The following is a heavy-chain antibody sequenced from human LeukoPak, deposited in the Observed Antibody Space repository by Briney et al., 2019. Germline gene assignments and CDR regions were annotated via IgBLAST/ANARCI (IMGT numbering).Heavy chain of an antibody. V-gene: IGHV4-31*03. CDR1: GGSISSGGYY. CDR3: TVTTRDYYYGMDV. J-gene: IGHJ6*02. D-gene: IGHD4-11*01. CDR2: IYYSGST. Sequence: SGTLSLTCTVSGGSISSGGYYWSWIRQHPGKGLEWIGYIYYSGSTYYNPSLKSRVTISVDTSKNQFSLKLNSVTAADTAVYYCTVTTRDYYYGMDVWGQGTTVTVSS.